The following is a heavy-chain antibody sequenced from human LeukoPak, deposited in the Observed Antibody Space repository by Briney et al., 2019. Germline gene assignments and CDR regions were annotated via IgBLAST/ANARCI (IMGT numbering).Heavy chain of an antibody. CDR2: ISSDGTNT. CDR1: GFIFSGYA. Sequence: GGSPRLSCAASGFIFSGYAMHWVRQAPGKGLEWVSVISSDGTNTYYRDSVKGRFTISRDNSKNTLYLQMNSLRAEDTAMYYCARESLGGSFGDYWGQGTLVPVSS. J-gene: IGHJ4*02. D-gene: IGHD1-26*01. V-gene: IGHV3-30*04. CDR3: ARESLGGSFGDY.